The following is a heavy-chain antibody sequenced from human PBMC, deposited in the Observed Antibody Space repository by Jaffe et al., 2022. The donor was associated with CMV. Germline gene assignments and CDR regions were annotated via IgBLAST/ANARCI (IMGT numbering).Heavy chain of an antibody. J-gene: IGHJ6*02. CDR1: GGSISSYY. CDR3: ARGNEAPDYYYGMDV. Sequence: QVQLQESGPGLVKPSETLSLTCTVSGGSISSYYWSWIRQPPGKGLEWIGYIYYSGSTNYNPSLKSRVTISVDTSKNQFSLKLSSVTAADTAVYYCARGNEAPDYYYGMDVWGQGTTVTVSS. D-gene: IGHD1-1*01. CDR2: IYYSGST. V-gene: IGHV4-59*01.